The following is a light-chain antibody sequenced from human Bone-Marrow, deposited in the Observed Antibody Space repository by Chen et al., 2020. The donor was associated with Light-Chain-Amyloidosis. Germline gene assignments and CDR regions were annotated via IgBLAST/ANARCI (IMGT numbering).Light chain of an antibody. CDR2: DDS. CDR1: NIGSTS. CDR3: QVWDRSSDRPV. V-gene: IGLV3-21*02. J-gene: IGLJ3*02. Sequence: SYVLTQPSSVSVAPGQKATIACGGSNIGSTSVHWYQQPPGQAPLLVVYDDSDRPSGIPERLSGSNSGNTATLTISRVEAGDEADYYCQVWDRSSDRPVFGGGTKLTVL.